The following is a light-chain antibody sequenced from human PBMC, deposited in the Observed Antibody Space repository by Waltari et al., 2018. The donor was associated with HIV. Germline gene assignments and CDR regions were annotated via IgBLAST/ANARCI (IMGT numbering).Light chain of an antibody. CDR1: QTVLYSSNNKNY. CDR2: WAS. V-gene: IGKV4-1*01. J-gene: IGKJ2*01. Sequence: DIVMTQSPDSLAVSLGERATIHCKSSQTVLYSSNNKNYLTWYQQRPGQPPKVVIYWASTRESGVPDRFSGNGSGTDFTLTINSLQAEDVAVYYCQQYYSLPYTFGRGTKLEIK. CDR3: QQYYSLPYT.